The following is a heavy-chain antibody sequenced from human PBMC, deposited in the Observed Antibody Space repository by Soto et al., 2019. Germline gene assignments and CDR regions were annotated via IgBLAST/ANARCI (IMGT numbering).Heavy chain of an antibody. J-gene: IGHJ4*02. CDR2: MNPNSGNT. D-gene: IGHD3-3*01. CDR3: ARVPYDFWSGYDY. V-gene: IGHV1-8*01. CDR1: GYTFTSYD. Sequence: ASLKVSCKASGYTFTSYDINWVRQATGQGLEWMGWMNPNSGNTGYAQKFQGRVTMTRNTSISTAYMELSSLRSEDTAVYYCARVPYDFWSGYDYWGQGTLVTVSS.